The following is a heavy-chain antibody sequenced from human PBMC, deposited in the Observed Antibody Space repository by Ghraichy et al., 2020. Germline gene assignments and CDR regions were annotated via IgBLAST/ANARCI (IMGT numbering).Heavy chain of an antibody. CDR1: GFTFSSYS. CDR3: ARDGLVYFVWLSRTPDDYGMDV. J-gene: IGHJ6*02. D-gene: IGHD3-9*01. V-gene: IGHV3-21*01. Sequence: GGSLRLSCAASGFTFSSYSMNWVRQAPGKGLEWVSSISSSSSYIYYADSVKGRFTISRDNAKNSLYLQMNSLRAEDTAVYYCARDGLVYFVWLSRTPDDYGMDVWGQGTTVTVSS. CDR2: ISSSSSYI.